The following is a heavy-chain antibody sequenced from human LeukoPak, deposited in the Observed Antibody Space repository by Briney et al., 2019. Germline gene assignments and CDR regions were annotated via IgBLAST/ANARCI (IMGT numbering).Heavy chain of an antibody. CDR2: FSGSSSTT. D-gene: IGHD2-21*02. V-gene: IGHV3-23*01. Sequence: PGGSLRLSCAASGFTFSSYAMCWVRQAPGKGLEWVSSFSGSSSTTYYAASVKGRFTISRDSAKNSLYLQMNSLRAEDTAVYYCASMTTFCGGDCYFFDYWGQGTLVSVSS. J-gene: IGHJ4*02. CDR3: ASMTTFCGGDCYFFDY. CDR1: GFTFSSYA.